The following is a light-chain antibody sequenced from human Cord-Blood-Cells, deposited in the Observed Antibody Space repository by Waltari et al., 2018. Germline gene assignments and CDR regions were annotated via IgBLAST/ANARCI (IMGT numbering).Light chain of an antibody. CDR3: SSYTSSSTLV. CDR1: SSDVGGYNY. V-gene: IGLV2-14*03. J-gene: IGLJ3*02. Sequence: QSALTQPASVSGSPGQSITISCTGTSSDVGGYNYVSWYQQHPGKAPKLMIYDVSNRPSCVSHRFSGSKSGNTASLTISGLQAEDEADYYCSSYTSSSTLVFGGGTKLTVL. CDR2: DVS.